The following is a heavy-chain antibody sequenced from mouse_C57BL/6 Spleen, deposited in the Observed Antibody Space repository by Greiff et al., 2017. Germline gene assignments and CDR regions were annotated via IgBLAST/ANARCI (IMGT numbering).Heavy chain of an antibody. CDR2: IHPSDSYT. V-gene: IGHV1-61*01. CDR1: GYTFTSYW. J-gene: IGHJ2*01. Sequence: QVQLQQPGAELVRPGSSVQLSCTASGYTFTSYWMDLVKQRPGQGLEWIGNIHPSDSYTHYNQKFKDKTTLTVDKSSRTAYMQLSSLTSEDSAVYYCARRGAQYFDYWGQGTTLTVSS. CDR3: ARRGAQYFDY. D-gene: IGHD3-2*02.